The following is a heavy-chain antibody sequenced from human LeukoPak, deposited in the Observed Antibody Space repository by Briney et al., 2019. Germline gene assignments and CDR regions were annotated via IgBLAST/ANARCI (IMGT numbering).Heavy chain of an antibody. J-gene: IGHJ4*02. D-gene: IGHD4-23*01. CDR2: ISSSDSTI. CDR1: GFTFSSYE. V-gene: IGHV3-48*03. CDR3: ARDYGGSSPFDS. Sequence: GGSLRLSCAASGFTFSSYEMNWVRQAPGKGLEWISYISSSDSTIYYADSVKGRFTISRDNAKNSLYLQMNSLRAEDTAVYYCARDYGGSSPFDSWGQGTLVTVSS.